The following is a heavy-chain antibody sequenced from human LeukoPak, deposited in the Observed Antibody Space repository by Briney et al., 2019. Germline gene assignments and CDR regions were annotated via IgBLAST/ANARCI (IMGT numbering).Heavy chain of an antibody. CDR3: ARLGIGWLQISH. CDR2: IYFSGNT. V-gene: IGHV4-39*01. J-gene: IGHJ4*02. Sequence: PSETLSLTCTVSGGSMISSSYYWGWIRQPPGKGLEWMGSIYFSGNTYYNSSLKSRVTISIDMSKKQFSLKLNSVTAADTAVYYCARLGIGWLQISHWGQGILVTVSS. CDR1: GGSMISSSYY. D-gene: IGHD5-24*01.